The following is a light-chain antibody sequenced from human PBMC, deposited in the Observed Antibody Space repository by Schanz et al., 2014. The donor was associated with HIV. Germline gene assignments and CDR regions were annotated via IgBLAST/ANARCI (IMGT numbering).Light chain of an antibody. V-gene: IGKV3D-15*01. CDR2: GAS. CDR3: QQYNNWPRT. CDR1: QSVSSN. Sequence: VLTQTPATLSLSPGERATLSCRASQSVSSNLAWYQQKPGQAPRLLIYGASTRATGIPARFSGSGSGTDFTLTISRLESEDFAVYYCQQYNNWPRTFGQGTKVEIK. J-gene: IGKJ1*01.